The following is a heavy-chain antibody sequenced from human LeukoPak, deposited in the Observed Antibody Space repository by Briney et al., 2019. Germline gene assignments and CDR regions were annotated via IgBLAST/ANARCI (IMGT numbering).Heavy chain of an antibody. CDR1: GFTFSGYW. V-gene: IGHV3-74*01. D-gene: IGHD3-10*01. CDR3: VRGGVNMEDY. J-gene: IGHJ4*02. CDR2: IKTDGSVT. Sequence: PGGSLRLSCAASGFTFSGYWMHWVRQAPGKGLVWLSRIKTDGSVTTYADSVKGRFTISRDNAKNTVYLQMSNLRVEDTAVYYCVRGGVNMEDYWGQGTLVTVS.